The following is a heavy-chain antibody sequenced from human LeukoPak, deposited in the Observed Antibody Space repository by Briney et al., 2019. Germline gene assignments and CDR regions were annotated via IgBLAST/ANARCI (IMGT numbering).Heavy chain of an antibody. CDR2: INPSVGSA. CDR3: ARAYTPFATENYFDN. D-gene: IGHD1-1*01. V-gene: IGHV1-46*01. J-gene: IGHJ4*02. Sequence: ASVKVSCKASGYTFTRYYMHWVRQAPGQGLEWMGIINPSVGSASYSQKFQGRVTMTRDTSTSTVYMELSSLRSEDTAIYFCARAYTPFATENYFDNWGQGTLVSVSS. CDR1: GYTFTRYY.